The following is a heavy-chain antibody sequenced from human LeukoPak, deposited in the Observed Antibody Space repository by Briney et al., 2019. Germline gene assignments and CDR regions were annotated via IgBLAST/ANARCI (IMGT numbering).Heavy chain of an antibody. V-gene: IGHV3-30*04. J-gene: IGHJ4*02. D-gene: IGHD1-20*01. CDR1: GFTFSNYA. CDR2: ISNDGSNK. CDR3: ARENNYYFDY. Sequence: GGSLRLSCAASGFTFSNYAMHWVRQAPGKGLEWGTVISNDGSNKYYADSVRGRFTISRDNSKNTLYLQMNSLRAEDTAVYYCARENNYYFDYWGQGTLVTVSS.